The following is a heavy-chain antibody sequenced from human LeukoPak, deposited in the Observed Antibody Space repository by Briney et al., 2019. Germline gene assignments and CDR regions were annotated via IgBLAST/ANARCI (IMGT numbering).Heavy chain of an antibody. D-gene: IGHD6-19*01. Sequence: ASVKLSCKTSGYTFTSYYMHWVRQAPGQGLEWMGLNNPSTGTTAYAQTFQGRVTMTRDASTSTVYMELSSLTSEDTAVYFCARDRGLLYGSSGCLDSWGQGTLVTASS. CDR1: GYTFTSYY. CDR3: ARDRGLLYGSSGCLDS. V-gene: IGHV1-46*01. J-gene: IGHJ4*02. CDR2: NNPSTGTT.